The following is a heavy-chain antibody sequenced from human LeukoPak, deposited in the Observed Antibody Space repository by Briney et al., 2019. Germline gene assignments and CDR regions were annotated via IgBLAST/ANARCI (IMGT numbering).Heavy chain of an antibody. CDR2: IIPIFGTA. V-gene: IGHV1-69*06. CDR3: ARDYYDSSGYYAFDI. D-gene: IGHD3-22*01. J-gene: IGHJ3*02. Sequence: ASVKVSCKASGGTFSSYAISWVRQAPGQGLEWMGGIIPIFGTANYAQKFQGRVTITADKSTSTAYMELSSLRSEDTAVYYCARDYYDSSGYYAFDIWGQGTMVTVSS. CDR1: GGTFSSYA.